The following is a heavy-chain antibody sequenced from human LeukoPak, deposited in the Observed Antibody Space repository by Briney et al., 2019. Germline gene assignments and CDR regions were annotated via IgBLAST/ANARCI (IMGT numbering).Heavy chain of an antibody. Sequence: GGSLRLSCPGSGFTFSFYSLNWVRQAPGRGLEWVSFMSGSGSDIFYADSVKGRFTISRDNAKNSVSLQMDSLRGDDTAVYYCARDIGGSYSAIDYWGQGTLVTVSS. CDR2: MSGSGSDI. D-gene: IGHD1-26*01. CDR3: ARDIGGSYSAIDY. J-gene: IGHJ4*02. V-gene: IGHV3-21*05. CDR1: GFTFSFYS.